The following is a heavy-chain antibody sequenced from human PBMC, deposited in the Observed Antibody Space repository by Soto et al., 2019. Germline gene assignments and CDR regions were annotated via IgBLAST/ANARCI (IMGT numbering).Heavy chain of an antibody. V-gene: IGHV3-66*01. CDR3: ASSQTAIYNWNYESDAFDI. J-gene: IGHJ3*02. Sequence: GGSLRLSCAASGFTVSSNYMSWVRQAPGKGLEWVSVIYSGGSTYYADSVKGRFTISRDNSKNTLYLQMNSLRAEDTAVYYCASSQTAIYNWNYESDAFDIWGQGTMVTVSS. CDR1: GFTVSSNY. D-gene: IGHD1-7*01. CDR2: IYSGGST.